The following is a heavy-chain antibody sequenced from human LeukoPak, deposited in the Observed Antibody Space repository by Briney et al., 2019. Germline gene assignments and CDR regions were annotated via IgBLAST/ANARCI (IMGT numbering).Heavy chain of an antibody. D-gene: IGHD2-2*01. Sequence: GGSLRLSCAASGFTFSSYWMTWVRQAPGKGLEWVANIKQDGSKKSYVDSVKGRFTISRDNAKNSPYLQMNSLRADDTGVYYCASQPAAADVDYWGHGTLVAVSS. V-gene: IGHV3-7*03. CDR2: IKQDGSKK. CDR3: ASQPAAADVDY. J-gene: IGHJ4*01. CDR1: GFTFSSYW.